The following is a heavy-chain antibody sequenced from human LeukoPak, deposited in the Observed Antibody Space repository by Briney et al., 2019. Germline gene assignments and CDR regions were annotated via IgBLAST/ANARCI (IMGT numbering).Heavy chain of an antibody. D-gene: IGHD2-15*01. CDR3: ARQVAAIIDY. CDR2: IYPGDSDV. Sequence: GESLKISCKSSGDIFTSYWIGWVRQMPGKGLEWMGIIYPGDSDVKYSPSFQGQVTISADNSINTAYLQWSSLKASDTAMYYCARQVAAIIDYWGQGTLVTVSS. J-gene: IGHJ4*02. CDR1: GDIFTSYW. V-gene: IGHV5-51*01.